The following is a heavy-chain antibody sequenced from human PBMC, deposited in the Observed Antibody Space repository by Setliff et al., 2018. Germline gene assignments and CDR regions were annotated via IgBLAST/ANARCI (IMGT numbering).Heavy chain of an antibody. Sequence: HPGGSLRLSCAASGFTFDDYAMHWVRQAPGKGLEWVSGISWNSGIVAYADSVKGRFTISRDNAKNSLYLQMNSLRAEDMALYYCAKGYCSSTSCYVDYWGQGMLVTVSS. CDR2: ISWNSGIV. CDR1: GFTFDDYA. V-gene: IGHV3-9*03. J-gene: IGHJ4*02. D-gene: IGHD2-2*01. CDR3: AKGYCSSTSCYVDY.